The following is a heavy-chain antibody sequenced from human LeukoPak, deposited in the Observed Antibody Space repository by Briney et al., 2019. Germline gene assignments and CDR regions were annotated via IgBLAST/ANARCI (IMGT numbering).Heavy chain of an antibody. Sequence: GESLKSSCKASAYSITSYCISWVLQMPAKSLVWLGITYPGDSNTRYSPSFQGQVTISDDESVSAAYLQWGSLKASDTATYFCARRSSLATPLFDLWGGGTLVTVSS. J-gene: IGHJ5*02. V-gene: IGHV5-51*01. CDR3: ARRSSLATPLFDL. CDR2: TYPGDSNT. CDR1: AYSITSYC. D-gene: IGHD4-23*01.